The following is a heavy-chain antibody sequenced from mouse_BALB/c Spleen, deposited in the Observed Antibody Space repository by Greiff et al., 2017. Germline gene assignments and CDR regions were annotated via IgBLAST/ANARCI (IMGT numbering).Heavy chain of an antibody. CDR2: INPNNGGT. CDR1: GYTFTDYN. D-gene: IGHD1-2*01. Sequence: EVQLQQSGPELVKPGASVKIPCKASGYTFTDYNMDWVKQSHGKSLEWIGDINPNNGGTIYNQKFKGKATLTVDKSSSTAYMELRSLTSEDTAVYYCARGGLPTATGYAMDYWGQGTSVTVSS. J-gene: IGHJ4*01. V-gene: IGHV1-18*01. CDR3: ARGGLPTATGYAMDY.